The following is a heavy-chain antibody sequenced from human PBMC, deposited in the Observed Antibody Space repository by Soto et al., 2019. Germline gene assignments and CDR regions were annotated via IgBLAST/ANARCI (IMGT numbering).Heavy chain of an antibody. CDR3: ARGPVVVAGGAYYYGMDV. D-gene: IGHD6-19*01. CDR1: GGSFSSYY. Sequence: QVQLQQWGAGLLKPSETLSLTCAVYGGSFSSYYWSWIRQPPGKGLEWIGESNHSGSTNYNPSLKRRVTITVDXXKXQYXLKLSSVTAADTAVYYCARGPVVVAGGAYYYGMDVWGQGTTVTVSS. V-gene: IGHV4-34*01. CDR2: SNHSGST. J-gene: IGHJ6*02.